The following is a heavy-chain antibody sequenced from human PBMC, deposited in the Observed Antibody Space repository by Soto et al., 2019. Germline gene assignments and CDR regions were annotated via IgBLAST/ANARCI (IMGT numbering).Heavy chain of an antibody. V-gene: IGHV3-23*01. J-gene: IGHJ4*02. CDR2: ISGSGGST. D-gene: IGHD1-26*01. CDR1: GFTFSSYA. Sequence: GGSLRLSCAASGFTFSSYAMSWVRQAPGKGLEWVSAISGSGGSTYYADSVKGRFTISRDNSKNTLYLQMNSLRAEDTAVYYCARDDGISGSYHDYWGQGTLVTVSS. CDR3: ARDDGISGSYHDY.